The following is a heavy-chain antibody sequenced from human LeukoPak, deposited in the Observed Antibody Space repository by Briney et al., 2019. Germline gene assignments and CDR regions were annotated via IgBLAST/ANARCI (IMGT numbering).Heavy chain of an antibody. D-gene: IGHD3-10*01. J-gene: IGHJ4*02. CDR3: ARGTSVTYFYDY. V-gene: IGHV3-66*01. CDR2: INSGSST. Sequence: PGGSLRLSCAVSGFTFSSYAMSWVRQAPGKGLEWVSVINSGSSTYYADSVKGRFTISRDNSKNTLYLQMNSLRAEDTAVYYCARGTSVTYFYDYWGQGTLVTVSS. CDR1: GFTFSSYA.